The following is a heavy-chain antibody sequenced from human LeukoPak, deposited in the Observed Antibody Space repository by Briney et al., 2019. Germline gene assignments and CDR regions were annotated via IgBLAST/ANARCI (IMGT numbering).Heavy chain of an antibody. J-gene: IGHJ4*02. CDR2: ISSTSSYI. CDR3: ARSGGSYYSFDY. CDR1: GFTFSSYS. V-gene: IGHV3-21*01. Sequence: GGSLRLSCAASGFTFSSYSMNWVRQAPGKGLEWVSSISSTSSYIYYADSVKGRFTISRDNAKNSLYLQMNSLRAEDTAVYYCARSGGSYYSFDYWGQGTLLTVSS. D-gene: IGHD3-10*01.